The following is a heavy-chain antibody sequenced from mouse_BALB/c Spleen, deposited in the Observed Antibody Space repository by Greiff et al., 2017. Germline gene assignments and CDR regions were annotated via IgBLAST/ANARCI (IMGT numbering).Heavy chain of an antibody. V-gene: IGHV1S81*02. D-gene: IGHD3-2*01. Sequence: QVQLQQPGAELVKPGASVKLSCKASGYTFTSYYMYWVKQRPGQGLEWIGGINPSNGGTNFNEKFKSKATLTVDKSSSTAYMQLSSLTSEDSAVYYCARARQLGLPYYSFDYWGQGTTLTVSS. CDR1: GYTFTSYY. CDR3: ARARQLGLPYYSFDY. J-gene: IGHJ2*01. CDR2: INPSNGGT.